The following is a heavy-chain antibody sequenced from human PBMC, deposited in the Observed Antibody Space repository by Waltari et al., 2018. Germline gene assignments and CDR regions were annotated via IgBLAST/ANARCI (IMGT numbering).Heavy chain of an antibody. CDR3: ARGPLQKYGSGTTNWFDP. CDR1: GGTFSSYA. CDR2: INPNSGGT. D-gene: IGHD3-10*01. J-gene: IGHJ5*02. Sequence: QVQLVQSGAEVKKPGSSVKVSCKASGGTFSSYAISWVRQAPGQGLEWMGRINPNSGGTNYAQKFQGRVTMTRDTSISTAYMELSRLRSDDTAVYYCARGPLQKYGSGTTNWFDPWGQGTLVTVSS. V-gene: IGHV1-2*06.